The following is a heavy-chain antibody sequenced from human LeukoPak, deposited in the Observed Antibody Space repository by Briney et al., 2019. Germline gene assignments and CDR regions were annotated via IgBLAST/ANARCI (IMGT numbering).Heavy chain of an antibody. J-gene: IGHJ4*02. V-gene: IGHV3-7*01. CDR1: GFTFSRYW. D-gene: IGHD1-20*01. CDR3: AREGRITGIDY. CDR2: IKQDGSEK. Sequence: GGSLRLSCVASGFTFSRYWMSWVRQAPGKGLEWLANIKQDGSEKYYVDSVKGRFTISRDNAKNSLYLQMNSLRAEDTAVYYCAREGRITGIDYWGQGTLVTVSS.